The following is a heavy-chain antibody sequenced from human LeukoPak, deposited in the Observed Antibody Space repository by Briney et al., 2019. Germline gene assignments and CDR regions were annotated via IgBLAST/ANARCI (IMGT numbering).Heavy chain of an antibody. Sequence: ASVKVSCKVSGYTLTELSMHWVRQAPGKGLEWMGGFDPEDGETIYAQKFQGRVTMTRNTSISTAYMELSSLRSEDTAVYYCARDRRTIFGEDDWYFDLWGRGTLVTVSS. CDR2: FDPEDGET. CDR3: ARDRRTIFGEDDWYFDL. V-gene: IGHV1-24*01. J-gene: IGHJ2*01. D-gene: IGHD3-3*01. CDR1: GYTLTELS.